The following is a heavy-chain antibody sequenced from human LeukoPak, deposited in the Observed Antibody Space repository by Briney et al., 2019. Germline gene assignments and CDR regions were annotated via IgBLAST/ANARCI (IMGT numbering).Heavy chain of an antibody. V-gene: IGHV1-2*02. J-gene: IGHJ6*03. CDR1: GYTFTGYY. CDR3: AREGGHYYYYYMDV. Sequence: ASVKVSCKASGYTFTGYYMHWVRQAPGQGLEWMGWINPNSGGTNYAQKFQGRVTMTRDTSISTAYMELSSLRAEDTAVYYCAREGGHYYYYYMDVWGKGTTVTISS. D-gene: IGHD2-15*01. CDR2: INPNSGGT.